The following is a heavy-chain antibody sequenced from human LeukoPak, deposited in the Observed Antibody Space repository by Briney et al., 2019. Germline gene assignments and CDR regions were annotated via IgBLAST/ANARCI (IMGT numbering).Heavy chain of an antibody. V-gene: IGHV3-11*04. CDR3: ATTVTTRDYYYMDV. CDR1: GFTFSDYY. Sequence: GGSLRLSCAASGFTFSDYYMSWIRQAPGKGLEWVSYISSSGSTIYYADSLKGRFTISRDNAKNSLYLQMNSLRAEDTAVYYCATTVTTRDYYYMDVWGKGTTVTVSS. CDR2: ISSSGSTI. D-gene: IGHD4-17*01. J-gene: IGHJ6*03.